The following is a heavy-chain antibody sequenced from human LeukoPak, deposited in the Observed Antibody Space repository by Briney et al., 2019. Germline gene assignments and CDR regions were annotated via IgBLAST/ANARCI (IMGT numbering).Heavy chain of an antibody. CDR3: ARGSWNYAFDI. V-gene: IGHV3-21*01. CDR1: EFTFSSYT. CDR2: ISSSSSSI. Sequence: GGSLRLSCAASEFTFSSYTLNWVRQAPGQGLQWVSSISSSSSSIYYADSVKGRFTISRDNAKNSLYLQMNSLGAGDTAVYYCARGSWNYAFDIWGQGTMDTVSS. D-gene: IGHD1-7*01. J-gene: IGHJ3*02.